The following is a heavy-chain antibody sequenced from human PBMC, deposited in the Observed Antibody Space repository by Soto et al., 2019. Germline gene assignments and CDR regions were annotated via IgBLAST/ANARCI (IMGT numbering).Heavy chain of an antibody. D-gene: IGHD6-19*01. V-gene: IGHV1-46*01. CDR1: GSAITRYY. J-gene: IGHJ6*02. CDR3: GSDASGWSLNGLDI. Sequence: QVDLVQSGAEVKKPGASVTISCKASGSAITRYYIHWVRQAPGRGLEWMGIINPGGGSASYAQKFQDRVTIVKDTATGTVYMDLRSLITEDTAVYYCGSDASGWSLNGLDIWGQGTTVNVSS. CDR2: INPGGGSA.